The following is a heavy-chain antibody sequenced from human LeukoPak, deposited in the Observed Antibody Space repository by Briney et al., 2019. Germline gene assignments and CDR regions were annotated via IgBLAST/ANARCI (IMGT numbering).Heavy chain of an antibody. D-gene: IGHD2-2*01. Sequence: GEALMISGKGSGYSFTSYSIGWVRQMPGKGLEWMGIIYPGDSDTRYSPSFQGQVTISADKSISTAYLQWSSLKASDTAMYYCARLQGRYQQNWFDPWGQGTLVTVSS. CDR3: ARLQGRYQQNWFDP. CDR2: IYPGDSDT. V-gene: IGHV5-51*01. CDR1: GYSFTSYS. J-gene: IGHJ5*02.